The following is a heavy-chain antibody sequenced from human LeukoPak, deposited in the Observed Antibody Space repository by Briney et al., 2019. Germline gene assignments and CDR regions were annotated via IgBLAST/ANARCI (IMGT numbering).Heavy chain of an antibody. V-gene: IGHV1-69*04. CDR3: ARAEAYYYDSSGYQLRYYYGMDV. J-gene: IGHJ6*02. D-gene: IGHD3-22*01. CDR2: IIPILGIA. CDR1: GGTFSSYA. Sequence: SVKVSCKASGGTFSSYAISWVRQAPGQGLEWMGRIIPILGIANYAQKFQGRATITADKSTSTAYMELSSLRSEDTAVYYCARAEAYYYDSSGYQLRYYYGMDVWGQGTTVTVSS.